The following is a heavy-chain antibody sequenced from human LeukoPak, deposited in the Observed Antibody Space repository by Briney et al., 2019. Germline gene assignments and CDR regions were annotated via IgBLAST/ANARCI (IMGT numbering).Heavy chain of an antibody. D-gene: IGHD2/OR15-2a*01. CDR2: IRGGGGDT. Sequence: PGGSLRLSCAASGFTFSTNSMSWVRQAPGKGLEWVSAIRGGGGDTYYADSVKGRFAISRDNSQDTLSLQMNSLRAEDTAVYYCAILSWDGRGTFYWGQGTLVTVSS. J-gene: IGHJ4*02. CDR3: AILSWDGRGTFY. CDR1: GFTFSTNS. V-gene: IGHV3-23*01.